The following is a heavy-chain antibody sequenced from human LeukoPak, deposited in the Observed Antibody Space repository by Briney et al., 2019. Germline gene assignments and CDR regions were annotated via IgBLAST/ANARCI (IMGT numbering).Heavy chain of an antibody. CDR3: ARNGGGLDV. J-gene: IGHJ6*02. V-gene: IGHV1-2*04. D-gene: IGHD3-16*01. Sequence: ASVKVSCKASGYTFTDYDVYWVRQAPGQGLEWMGWIKPYSGGTNYAQNFQGWVTMTRDTSISTAYLEVSRLKSDDTAVYYCARNGGGLDVWGQGTTVTVSS. CDR2: IKPYSGGT. CDR1: GYTFTDYD.